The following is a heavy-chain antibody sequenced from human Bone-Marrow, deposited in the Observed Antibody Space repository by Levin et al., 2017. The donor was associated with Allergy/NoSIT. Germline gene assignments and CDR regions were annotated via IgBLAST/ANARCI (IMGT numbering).Heavy chain of an antibody. Sequence: QPGGSLRLSCAASGFPFSTSAMAWVRQAPGKGLEWVSTISGTGAGAFYVDSVRGRFTISRDNSQSTMYLQIYSLRVEDTAVYYWAKGRADMILDWLDPWGPGTLVTVAS. V-gene: IGHV3-23*01. D-gene: IGHD3/OR15-3a*01. CDR1: GFPFSTSA. J-gene: IGHJ5*02. CDR3: AKGRADMILDWLDP. CDR2: ISGTGAGA.